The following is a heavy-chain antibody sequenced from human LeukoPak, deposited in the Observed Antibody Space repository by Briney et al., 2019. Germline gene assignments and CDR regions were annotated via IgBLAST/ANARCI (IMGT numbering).Heavy chain of an antibody. Sequence: GRSLRLSCAASTFTFSDYPMHYVRQAPGEGLQWVAVISSDGKDKDYADSVKGRFAISRDNSKNTLYLQMNSLKIEDTAVYYCARGVGRSSWFFDYWGRGTLVTVTS. CDR2: ISSDGKDK. J-gene: IGHJ4*02. CDR1: TFTFSDYP. D-gene: IGHD6-13*01. CDR3: ARGVGRSSWFFDY. V-gene: IGHV3-30*09.